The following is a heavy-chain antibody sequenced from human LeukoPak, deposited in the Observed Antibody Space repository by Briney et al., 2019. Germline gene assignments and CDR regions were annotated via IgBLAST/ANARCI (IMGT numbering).Heavy chain of an antibody. Sequence: PGGSLRLSCAASGFTFTTYWMSWVRQPPGKGLEGVANIKQDGTEKYYVDSVKGRFTISRDNAKNSLYLQMNSLRVEDTAVYYCAELGITMIGGVWGKGTTVTISS. V-gene: IGHV3-7*01. CDR2: IKQDGTEK. CDR3: AELGITMIGGV. CDR1: GFTFTTYW. D-gene: IGHD3-10*02. J-gene: IGHJ6*04.